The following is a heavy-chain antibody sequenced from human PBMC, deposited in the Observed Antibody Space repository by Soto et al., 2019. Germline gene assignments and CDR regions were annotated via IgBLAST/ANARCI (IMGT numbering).Heavy chain of an antibody. CDR2: ISFEGSNQ. CDR1: GFTFSHYA. J-gene: IGHJ4*02. D-gene: IGHD2-21*02. V-gene: IGHV3-30-3*01. CDR3: AKAESTVVVTSINY. Sequence: QVQLVESGGGVVQPGRSLRLSCAASGFTFSHYALHWVRQAPGKGLECVALISFEGSNQFYADSVKGRFTISRDNSKNTLYLQMNSLRADDTAVYYCAKAESTVVVTSINYWGQGTLVTVSS.